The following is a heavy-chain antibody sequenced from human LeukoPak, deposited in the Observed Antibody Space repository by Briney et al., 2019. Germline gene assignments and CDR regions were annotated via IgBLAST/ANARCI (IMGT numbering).Heavy chain of an antibody. CDR2: IYTSGST. V-gene: IGHV4-61*02. J-gene: IGHJ6*03. D-gene: IGHD1-26*01. Sequence: SQTLSLTCTVSGNSISSGDNYWSWIRQPAGKGLEWIGRIYTSGSTNYNPSLKSRVTISGDTSKNQFSLRLSSVTAADTAVYYCARGGGLGAYYYYMDVWGKGTTVTVSS. CDR1: GNSISSGDNY. CDR3: ARGGGLGAYYYYMDV.